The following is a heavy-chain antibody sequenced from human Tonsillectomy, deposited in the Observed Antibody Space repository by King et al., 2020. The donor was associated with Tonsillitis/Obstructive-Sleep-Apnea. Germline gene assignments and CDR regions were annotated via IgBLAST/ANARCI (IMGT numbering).Heavy chain of an antibody. CDR1: GFTFSSYS. Sequence: VQLVESGGGLVKPGGSLRLSCAASGFTFSSYSMNWVRQAPGKGLEWVSSITGTSSYIYYADSVKGRFTISRDNAKNSLYLQMNSLRAEDTAVYYCARGIVVREANLNDYWGQGTLVTVSS. D-gene: IGHD3-10*01. CDR2: ITGTSSYI. CDR3: ARGIVVREANLNDY. J-gene: IGHJ4*02. V-gene: IGHV3-21*01.